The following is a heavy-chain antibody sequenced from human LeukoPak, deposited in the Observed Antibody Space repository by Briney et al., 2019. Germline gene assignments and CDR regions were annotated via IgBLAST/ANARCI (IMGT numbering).Heavy chain of an antibody. CDR1: GTFSSYS. CDR2: ISNSSSYK. CDR3: ARDFLYRGYYAPIDY. Sequence: GGSLRLTCAKASGTFSSYSMNWGRQAPGKGLEWVSSISNSSSYKYYAASVTGRFTISRDNAKNSLYLQMNSLRAEDTAVYYCARDFLYRGYYAPIDYWGQGTLVTVSS. J-gene: IGHJ4*02. D-gene: IGHD3-22*01. V-gene: IGHV3-21*01.